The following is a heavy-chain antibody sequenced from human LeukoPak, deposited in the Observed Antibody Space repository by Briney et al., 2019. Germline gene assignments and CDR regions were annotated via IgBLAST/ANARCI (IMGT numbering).Heavy chain of an antibody. V-gene: IGHV1-24*01. D-gene: IGHD4-17*01. J-gene: IGHJ4*02. CDR1: GYTLTELS. Sequence: ASVKVSCKVSGYTLTELSMHWVRQAPGKGLEWMGGFDPEDGETIYAQKFQGRVTMTEDTSTDTAYMELSRLRSEDTAVYYCATGDTVTTWFFDYWGQGTLVTVSS. CDR3: ATGDTVTTWFFDY. CDR2: FDPEDGET.